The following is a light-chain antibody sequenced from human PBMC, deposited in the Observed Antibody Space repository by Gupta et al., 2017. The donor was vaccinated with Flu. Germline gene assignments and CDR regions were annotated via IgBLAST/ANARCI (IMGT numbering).Light chain of an antibody. CDR2: AAS. Sequence: DIQMTQSPSSLSASVGDRVTITCRASQSISSYLNWYQQKPGKAPKLLIYAASSLQSGVPSRFSGSGSGKDFTLTISSRQQEDFAAYYCQQSYSTPRLTFGGGTKVEIK. J-gene: IGKJ4*01. CDR1: QSISSY. CDR3: QQSYSTPRLT. V-gene: IGKV1-39*01.